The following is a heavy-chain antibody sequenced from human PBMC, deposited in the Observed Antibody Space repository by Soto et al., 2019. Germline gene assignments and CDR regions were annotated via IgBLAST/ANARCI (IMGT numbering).Heavy chain of an antibody. D-gene: IGHD2-21*01. CDR1: GFTFDSYW. CDR3: AILSGDHSAFFSYGMDA. CDR2: INSDGTIS. J-gene: IGHJ6*02. V-gene: IGHV3-74*01. Sequence: PGGSLRLSCAASGFTFDSYWMNWVRQAPGKGPEWLSGINSDGTISSYADAVKGRFTTSRDNARNTLSLQMNSLRADDTAVYYCAILSGDHSAFFSYGMDAWGQGTTVTVSS.